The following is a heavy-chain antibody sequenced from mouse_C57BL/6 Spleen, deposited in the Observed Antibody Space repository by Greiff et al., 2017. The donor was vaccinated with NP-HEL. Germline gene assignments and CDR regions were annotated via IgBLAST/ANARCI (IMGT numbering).Heavy chain of an antibody. CDR3: ARDQLRLPYAMDY. CDR1: GYAFTNYL. CDR2: INPGSGGT. D-gene: IGHD3-2*02. V-gene: IGHV1-54*01. Sequence: VQLQQSGAELVRPGTSVKVSCKASGYAFTNYLIEWVKQRPGQGLEWIGVINPGSGGTNYNEKFKGKATLTADKSSSTAYMQLSSLTSEDSAVYFCARDQLRLPYAMDYWGQGTSVTVSS. J-gene: IGHJ4*01.